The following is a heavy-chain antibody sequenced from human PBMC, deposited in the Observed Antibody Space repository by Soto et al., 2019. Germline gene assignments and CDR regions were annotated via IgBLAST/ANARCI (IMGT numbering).Heavy chain of an antibody. J-gene: IGHJ5*02. D-gene: IGHD1-1*01. V-gene: IGHV4-39*01. CDR1: GDSIRSGPYY. CDR2: IYDTGTT. CDR3: ARHVANFWFDP. Sequence: QLQLQESGPGLVKPSETLSLTCTVSGDSIRSGPYYWGWIRQPPGKGLEWIGTIYDTGTTYYNPSLNSRVTISVDRSKSQCSLNLNSVTAADTAAYYSARHVANFWFDPWGQGTLVTVSS.